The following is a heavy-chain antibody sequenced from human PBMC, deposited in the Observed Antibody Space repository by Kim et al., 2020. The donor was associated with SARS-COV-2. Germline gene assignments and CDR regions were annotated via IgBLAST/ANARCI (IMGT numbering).Heavy chain of an antibody. Sequence: SETLSLTCAVYGGSFSDFWSWIRQPPGKGLEWIGEIDESGSANYNPFLKSRVSMSVDASKSQFSLRLTSVTAADTAVYYCARAAFIMVRGVTITQRVGFDVWGQGTMVTVSS. V-gene: IGHV4-34*01. CDR1: GGSFSDF. J-gene: IGHJ3*01. D-gene: IGHD3-10*01. CDR2: IDESGSA. CDR3: ARAAFIMVRGVTITQRVGFDV.